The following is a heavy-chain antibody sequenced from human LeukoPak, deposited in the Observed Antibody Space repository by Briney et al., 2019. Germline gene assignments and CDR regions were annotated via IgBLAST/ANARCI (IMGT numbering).Heavy chain of an antibody. D-gene: IGHD2-2*01. V-gene: IGHV4-31*03. CDR3: AADRVVPAATNWFDP. Sequence: SETLSLTCTVSGGSISSGGYYWSWIRQHPGKGLEWIGNIYYSGSTYYIPSLKSRVTISVDTSKSQFSLKLSSVTAADTAVYYCAADRVVPAATNWFDPWGQGTLVTVSS. J-gene: IGHJ5*02. CDR2: IYYSGST. CDR1: GGSISSGGYY.